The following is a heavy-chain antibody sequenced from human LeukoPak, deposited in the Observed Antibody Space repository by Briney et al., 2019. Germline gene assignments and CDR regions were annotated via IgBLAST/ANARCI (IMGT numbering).Heavy chain of an antibody. CDR3: ARDGEVAGTSDY. J-gene: IGHJ4*02. D-gene: IGHD6-19*01. V-gene: IGHV3-48*04. Sequence: GGSLRLSCAASGFTFNTYGMSWVRHSPGKGLEWVSYISSSGSTIYYADSVKGRFTISRDNAKNSLYLQMNSLRAEDTAVYYCARDGEVAGTSDYWGQGTLVTVSS. CDR1: GFTFNTYG. CDR2: ISSSGSTI.